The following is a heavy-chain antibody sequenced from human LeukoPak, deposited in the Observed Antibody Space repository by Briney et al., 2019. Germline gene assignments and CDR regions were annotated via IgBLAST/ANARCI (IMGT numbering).Heavy chain of an antibody. J-gene: IGHJ4*02. D-gene: IGHD3-10*01. CDR2: ISGSGGST. V-gene: IGHV3-23*01. CDR1: GFTFSSYA. Sequence: PGGSLRLSCAASGFTFSSYAMSWVRQAPGKGLEWVSAISGSGGSTYYADSVKGRFTISRDNSKNTLYLQMNSLRAEDTAVYYCAKAVYYYGSGSSPFDYWGQGTLVTVSS. CDR3: AKAVYYYGSGSSPFDY.